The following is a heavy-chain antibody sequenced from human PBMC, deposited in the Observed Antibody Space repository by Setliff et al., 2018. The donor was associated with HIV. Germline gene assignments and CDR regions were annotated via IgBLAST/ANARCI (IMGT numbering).Heavy chain of an antibody. V-gene: IGHV1-2*06. Sequence: ASVKVSCKASGYTFTEYFMHWVRQAPGQGLQWMGRINPNIGSTNYAQNFQGRATMTRDMSVNTAFMELRSLRDDDTAVYFCARNRGLIVGLPLIYWGQGTLVTVSS. CDR2: INPNIGST. D-gene: IGHD1-26*01. CDR3: ARNRGLIVGLPLIY. J-gene: IGHJ4*02. CDR1: GYTFTEYF.